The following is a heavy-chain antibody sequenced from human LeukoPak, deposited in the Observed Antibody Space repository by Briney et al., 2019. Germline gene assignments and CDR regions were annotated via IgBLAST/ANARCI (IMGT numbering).Heavy chain of an antibody. CDR2: ISSSGSYI. V-gene: IGHV3-21*01. Sequence: GGSLRLSCAASGFTFSSYSMNWVRQAPGKGLEWVSSISSSGSYIYYADSVKGRFTISRDNAKNSLYLQMNSLRAEDTAVYYCARGRYDSSGYPDYWGQGTLVTVSS. CDR3: ARGRYDSSGYPDY. J-gene: IGHJ4*02. D-gene: IGHD3-22*01. CDR1: GFTFSSYS.